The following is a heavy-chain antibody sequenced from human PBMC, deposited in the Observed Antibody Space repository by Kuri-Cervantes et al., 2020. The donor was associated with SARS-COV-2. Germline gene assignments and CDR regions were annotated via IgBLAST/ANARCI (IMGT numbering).Heavy chain of an antibody. CDR3: AASLLYRIYYYYGMDV. J-gene: IGHJ6*02. V-gene: IGHV1-58*01. CDR2: NVVGSGNT. CDR1: GFTFTSSA. Sequence: SVKVSCKASGFTFTSSAVQWVRQARGQRLEWIGWNVVGSGNTNYAQKFQERVTITRDMSTSTAYMELSSLRSEDTAVYYCAASLLYRIYYYYGMDVWGQGTTVTVSS. D-gene: IGHD1-26*01.